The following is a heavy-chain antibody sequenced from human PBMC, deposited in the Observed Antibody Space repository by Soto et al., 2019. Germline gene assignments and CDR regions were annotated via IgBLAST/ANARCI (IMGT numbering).Heavy chain of an antibody. J-gene: IGHJ5*02. CDR3: ARGEKGYCSGGSCYNWFDP. CDR2: IYYSGST. Sequence: SETLSLTCTVSGGSISSYYWSWIRQPPGKGLEWIGYIYYSGSTNYNPSLKSRVTISVDTSKNQFSLKLSSVTAADTAVYYCARGEKGYCSGGSCYNWFDPWGQGPLVTVSS. D-gene: IGHD2-15*01. V-gene: IGHV4-59*01. CDR1: GGSISSYY.